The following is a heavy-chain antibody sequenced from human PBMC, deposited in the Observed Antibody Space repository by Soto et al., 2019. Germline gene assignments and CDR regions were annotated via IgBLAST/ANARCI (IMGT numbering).Heavy chain of an antibody. D-gene: IGHD6-6*01. V-gene: IGHV1-69*02. CDR1: GGTFSSYT. J-gene: IGHJ6*03. Sequence: GASVKVSCKASGGTFSSYTISWVRQAPGQGLEWMGRIIPILGIANYAQKFQGRVTITADKSTSTAYMELSSLRSENTAVYYCARGELAARNQGYYYYMAVWGKGTTVTVSS. CDR2: IIPILGIA. CDR3: ARGELAARNQGYYYYMAV.